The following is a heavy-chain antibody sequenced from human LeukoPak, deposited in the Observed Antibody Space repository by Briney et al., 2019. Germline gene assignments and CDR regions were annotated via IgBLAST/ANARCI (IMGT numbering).Heavy chain of an antibody. D-gene: IGHD2-15*01. Sequence: GRSLRLSCAASGFTFSSYGMHWVRQAPGKGLEWVAVILYDGSNKYYADSVKGRFTISRDNSKNTLYLQMNSLRAEDTAVYYCAKDSPDCSGGSCYPGYFDYWGQGTLVTVSS. V-gene: IGHV3-30*18. CDR3: AKDSPDCSGGSCYPGYFDY. J-gene: IGHJ4*02. CDR1: GFTFSSYG. CDR2: ILYDGSNK.